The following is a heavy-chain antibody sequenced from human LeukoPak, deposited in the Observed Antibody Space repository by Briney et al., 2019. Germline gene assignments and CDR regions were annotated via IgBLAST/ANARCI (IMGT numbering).Heavy chain of an antibody. CDR1: GYTFTSHG. Sequence: ASVKVSCKASGYTFTSHGISWVRQAPGQGLEWMGWISAYNGDTNYAQKLQGRVTMTTDTATSTAYMELRSLRSDDTAVYYCATSADFWSGYSDYWGQGTLVTVSS. V-gene: IGHV1-18*01. CDR3: ATSADFWSGYSDY. CDR2: ISAYNGDT. D-gene: IGHD3-3*01. J-gene: IGHJ4*02.